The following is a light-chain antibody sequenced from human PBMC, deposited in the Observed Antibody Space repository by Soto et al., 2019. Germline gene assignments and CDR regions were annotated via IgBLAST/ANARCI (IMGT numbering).Light chain of an antibody. CDR2: AAS. J-gene: IGKJ1*01. CDR1: QSISSY. CDR3: QQSYSTPPT. V-gene: IGKV1-39*01. Sequence: DIQMTQSPSSLSASVGDRVTITCRASQSISSYLNWYQQKPGKAPKLLIYAASSLQXGVPSRFXXXXXXXXXXXXXXXXQPEDFATYYCQQSYSTPPTFGQGTKVEIK.